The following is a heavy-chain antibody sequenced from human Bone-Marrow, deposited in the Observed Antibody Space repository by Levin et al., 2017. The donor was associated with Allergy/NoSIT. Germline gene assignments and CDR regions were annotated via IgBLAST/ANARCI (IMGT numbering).Heavy chain of an antibody. V-gene: IGHV3-53*01. D-gene: IGHD5-18*01. CDR2: IYSGGNT. Sequence: GESLKISCAVSGFTVSDHYMSWVRQAPGKGLEWVSIIYSGGNTYYADSVKGRFTVSRDNSKNTLYLQMNSLRADDTAVYYCARRGYNYGSPFDYWGQGTRVTVSS. CDR1: GFTVSDHY. J-gene: IGHJ4*02. CDR3: ARRGYNYGSPFDY.